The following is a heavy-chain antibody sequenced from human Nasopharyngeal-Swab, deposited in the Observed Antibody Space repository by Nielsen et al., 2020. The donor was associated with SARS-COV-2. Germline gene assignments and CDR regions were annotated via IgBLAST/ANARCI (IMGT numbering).Heavy chain of an antibody. CDR1: GFTFSSYA. CDR2: NYSGGSST. V-gene: IGHV3-23*03. J-gene: IGHJ4*02. CDR3: AKGWVSSSPPSFDY. Sequence: GESLKISCAASGFTFSSYAMSWVRQAPGKGLEWVSVNYSGGSSTYYADSVKGRFTISRDNSKNTLYLQMNSLRAEDTAVYYCAKGWVSSSPPSFDYWGQGTLVTVSS. D-gene: IGHD6-6*01.